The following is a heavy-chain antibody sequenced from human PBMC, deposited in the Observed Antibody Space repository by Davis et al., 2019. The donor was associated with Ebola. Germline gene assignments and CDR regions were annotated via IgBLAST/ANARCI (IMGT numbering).Heavy chain of an antibody. CDR3: VKGDIVVVPAAIPDYYYYYGMDV. D-gene: IGHD2-2*02. CDR1: GFTFSSYG. Sequence: GGSLRLSCAASGFTFSSYGMHWVRQAPGKGLEWVAVISYDGSNKYYADSVKGRFTISRDNSKNTLYLQMSSLRAEDTAVYYCVKGDIVVVPAAIPDYYYYYGMDVWGQGTTVTVSS. J-gene: IGHJ6*02. CDR2: ISYDGSNK. V-gene: IGHV3-30*18.